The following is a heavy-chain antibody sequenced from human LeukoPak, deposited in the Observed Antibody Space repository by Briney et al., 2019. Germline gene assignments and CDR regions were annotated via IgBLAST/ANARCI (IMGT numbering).Heavy chain of an antibody. J-gene: IGHJ4*02. Sequence: GGSLRLSCAASGFTFSNYGMHWIRQAPAKGLEWVAVISYDGSNKYYEDSVKGRFTISRDNSKNTLYLQMNSLRAEDTAVYYCAKHQSSPYSSGWYPFDYWGQGTLVTVSS. V-gene: IGHV3-30*18. CDR3: AKHQSSPYSSGWYPFDY. CDR2: ISYDGSNK. CDR1: GFTFSNYG. D-gene: IGHD6-19*01.